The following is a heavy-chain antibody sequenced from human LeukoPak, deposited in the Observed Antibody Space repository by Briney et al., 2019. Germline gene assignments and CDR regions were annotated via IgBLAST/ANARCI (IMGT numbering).Heavy chain of an antibody. CDR1: GYSFTSYW. CDR3: ARLLAPYDSSGYSWYFDY. CDR2: IYPGDSDT. Sequence: GESLKISCKGSGYSFTSYWIGWVRQMPGKGLEWMGIIYPGDSDTRYSPSFQGQVTISVDKSISTAYLQWSSLKASDTAMYYCARLLAPYDSSGYSWYFDYWGQGTLVTVSS. D-gene: IGHD3-22*01. V-gene: IGHV5-51*01. J-gene: IGHJ4*02.